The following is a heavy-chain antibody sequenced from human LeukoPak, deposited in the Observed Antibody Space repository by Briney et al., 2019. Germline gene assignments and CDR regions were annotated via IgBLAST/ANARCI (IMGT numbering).Heavy chain of an antibody. J-gene: IGHJ4*02. CDR2: ISNSDDST. D-gene: IGHD3-16*01. Sequence: PGGSLRLSCAASGFPFSSYAMSWVRQAPGKGLEWVSTISNSDDSTYYADSVKGRFTISRDNAKNSLYLQMNSLRAEDTAVYYCARGGEARYYDYVWGSSDYWGQGTLVTVSS. CDR1: GFPFSSYA. CDR3: ARGGEARYYDYVWGSSDY. V-gene: IGHV3-23*01.